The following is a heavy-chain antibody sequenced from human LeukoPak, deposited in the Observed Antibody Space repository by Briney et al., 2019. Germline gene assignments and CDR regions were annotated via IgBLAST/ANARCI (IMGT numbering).Heavy chain of an antibody. D-gene: IGHD2-15*01. CDR3: AKSFKVVYYFDY. Sequence: GGSLGLSCAASGFTFSSYAMSWVRQAPGKGLEWVSAISGGSTYYADSVKGRFTISRDNSKNTLYLQMNSLRAEDTAVYYCAKSFKVVYYFDYWGQGTLVTVSS. J-gene: IGHJ4*02. CDR2: ISGGST. CDR1: GFTFSSYA. V-gene: IGHV3-23*01.